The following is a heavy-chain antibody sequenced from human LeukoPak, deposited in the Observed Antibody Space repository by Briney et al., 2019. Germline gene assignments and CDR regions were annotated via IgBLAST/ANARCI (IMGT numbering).Heavy chain of an antibody. CDR2: MRQDGREI. V-gene: IGHV3-7*01. D-gene: IGHD6-19*01. CDR3: ARRGSWPFFDN. Sequence: PGGSLRLSCAASGFTVSSNYMSWVRQAPGKGLEWVANMRQDGREIYYVESVKGRFTISRDNAKNSLYLQMNSLRAEDTALYYCARRGSWPFFDNWGQGILVTVSS. CDR1: GFTVSSNY. J-gene: IGHJ4*02.